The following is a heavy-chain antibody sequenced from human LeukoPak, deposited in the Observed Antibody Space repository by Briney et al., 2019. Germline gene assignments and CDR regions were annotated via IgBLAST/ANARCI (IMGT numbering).Heavy chain of an antibody. J-gene: IGHJ3*02. CDR3: GRVWQSWGRAFNN. D-gene: IGHD7-27*01. Sequence: GGSLRLSCAASGFTVSSNYMSWVRQAPGRGLEWVSVIYSGGSTYYADSVNRFFTTTRNNSKNTLYHQMSSLRAEDTAVYYCGRVWQSWGRAFNNWCQGTMVIVVS. V-gene: IGHV3-53*01. CDR2: IYSGGST. CDR1: GFTVSSNY.